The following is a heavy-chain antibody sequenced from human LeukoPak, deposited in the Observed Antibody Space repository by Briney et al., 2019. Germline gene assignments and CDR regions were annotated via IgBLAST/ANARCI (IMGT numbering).Heavy chain of an antibody. J-gene: IGHJ4*02. CDR2: TCYRSKWYN. Sequence: SQTLSLTCAISGDSVSSNSAAWNWFRQSPSRGLEWLGRTCYRSKWYNDYVLSVKSRITILPDTSKNQFSLQLTSVTPEDTAVYYCTREYTYGRIDYWGQGTLVTVSS. V-gene: IGHV6-1*01. D-gene: IGHD5-18*01. CDR3: TREYTYGRIDY. CDR1: GDSVSSNSAA.